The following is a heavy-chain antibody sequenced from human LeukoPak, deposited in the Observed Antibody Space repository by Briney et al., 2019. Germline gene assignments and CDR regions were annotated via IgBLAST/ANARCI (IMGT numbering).Heavy chain of an antibody. CDR1: GFTFSSYG. V-gene: IGHV3-30*03. CDR2: ISYDGSNK. J-gene: IGHJ3*02. Sequence: GGSLRLSCAASGFTFSSYGMHWVRQAPGKGLEWVAVISYDGSNKYYADSVKGRFTISRDNSKNTLYLQMNSLRAEDTAVYYCASRNSGSYPNSDAFDIWGQGTMVTVSS. CDR3: ASRNSGSYPNSDAFDI. D-gene: IGHD1-26*01.